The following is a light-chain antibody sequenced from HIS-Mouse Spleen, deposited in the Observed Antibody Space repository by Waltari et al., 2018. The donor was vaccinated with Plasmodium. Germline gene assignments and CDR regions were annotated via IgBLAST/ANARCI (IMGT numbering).Light chain of an antibody. CDR2: GAS. V-gene: IGKV3-15*01. Sequence: EIVMTQSPATLSVSPGERAHLSCRASQSVSSNLAWYQQKPGQAHRLLIYGASTRATGIPARFSGSGSGTEFTLTISSLQSEDFAVYYCQQYNNWSFTFGPGTKVDIK. J-gene: IGKJ3*01. CDR3: QQYNNWSFT. CDR1: QSVSSN.